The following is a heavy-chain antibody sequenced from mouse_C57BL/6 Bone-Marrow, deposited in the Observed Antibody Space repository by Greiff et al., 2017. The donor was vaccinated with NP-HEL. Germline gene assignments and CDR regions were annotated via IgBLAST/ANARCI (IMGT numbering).Heavy chain of an antibody. J-gene: IGHJ3*01. CDR2: INPNYGTT. CDR1: GYSFTDYN. Sequence: VQLKQSGPELVKPGASVKISCKASGYSFTDYNMNWVKQSNGKSLEWIGVINPNYGTTSYNQKLKGKATLTVDQSSSTAYMQLNSLTSEDSAVYYCARGGGLRRAWFAYWGQGTLVTVSA. V-gene: IGHV1-39*01. CDR3: ARGGGLRRAWFAY. D-gene: IGHD2-4*01.